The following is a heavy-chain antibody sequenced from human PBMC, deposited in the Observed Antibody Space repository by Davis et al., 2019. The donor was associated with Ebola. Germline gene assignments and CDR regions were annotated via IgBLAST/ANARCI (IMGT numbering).Heavy chain of an antibody. CDR1: GFTFSNFW. Sequence: PGGSLRLSCAASGFTFSNFWMHWVRQGPGKGLVWVSRISSDGSGPAYADSVKGRFTISRDNAKITVYLQMNSLRAEDTAVYYCARSGGHSFGQNWGQGTLVTVSS. J-gene: IGHJ4*02. CDR3: ARSGGHSFGQN. D-gene: IGHD5-18*01. V-gene: IGHV3-74*03. CDR2: ISSDGSGP.